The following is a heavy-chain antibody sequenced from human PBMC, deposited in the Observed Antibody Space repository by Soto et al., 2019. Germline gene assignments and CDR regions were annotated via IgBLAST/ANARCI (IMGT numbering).Heavy chain of an antibody. D-gene: IGHD1-26*01. CDR2: IYYSGST. V-gene: IGHV4-61*01. Sequence: QVQLQESGPGLVKPSETLSLTCTVSGGSVSSGSYYWSWIRQPPGKGLEWIGYIYYSGSTNYNPSLKCRVTISVDTSKNQFSLKLSSVTAADTAVYYCARDYASRIGGSGNGFDYWGQGTLVTVSS. J-gene: IGHJ4*02. CDR1: GGSVSSGSYY. CDR3: ARDYASRIGGSGNGFDY.